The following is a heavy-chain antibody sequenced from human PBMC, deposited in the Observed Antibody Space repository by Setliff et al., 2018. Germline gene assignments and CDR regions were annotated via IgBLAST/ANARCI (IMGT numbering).Heavy chain of an antibody. D-gene: IGHD1-26*01. CDR1: GYTFTRYA. Sequence: GASVKVSCKASGYTFTRYAISWVRQAPGQGLEWMGGIIPIFGTANYAQKFQGRVTITADESTSTAYMELSSLRSDDTAIYFCARHSGRYYVPGTFDSWGQGTLVTVSS. CDR3: ARHSGRYYVPGTFDS. J-gene: IGHJ4*02. V-gene: IGHV1-69*13. CDR2: IIPIFGTA.